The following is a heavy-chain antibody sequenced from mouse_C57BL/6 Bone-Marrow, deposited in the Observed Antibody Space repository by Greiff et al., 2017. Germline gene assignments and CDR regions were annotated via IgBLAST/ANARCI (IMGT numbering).Heavy chain of an antibody. V-gene: IGHV1-62-2*01. CDR1: GYTFTEYT. Sequence: VQLQESGAELVKPGASVKLSCKASGYTFTEYTIHWVKQRSGQGLEWIGWFYPGSGSIKYTEKFKDKATLTADKSSSTVYMELSRLTSEDTAVYFCARHEDRYYYYDYWGQGTTLTVSS. CDR2: FYPGSGSI. D-gene: IGHD1-1*01. CDR3: ARHEDRYYYYDY. J-gene: IGHJ2*01.